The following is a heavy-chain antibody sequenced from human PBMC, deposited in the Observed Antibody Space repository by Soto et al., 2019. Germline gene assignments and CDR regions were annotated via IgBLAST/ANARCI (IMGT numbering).Heavy chain of an antibody. CDR2: IIPIFGTA. Sequence: GASVKVSCKASGGTFSSYAINWVRQAPVQGLEWMGWIIPIFGTANYAQKFQGRVTITAEEPTSTAYMELISLRSEDTAVYYCARANIPLGDAFDIWGQGTMVTVSS. CDR1: GGTFSSYA. D-gene: IGHD7-27*01. CDR3: ARANIPLGDAFDI. V-gene: IGHV1-69*13. J-gene: IGHJ3*02.